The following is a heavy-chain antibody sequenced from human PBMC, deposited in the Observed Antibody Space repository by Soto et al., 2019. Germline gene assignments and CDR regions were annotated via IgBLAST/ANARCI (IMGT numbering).Heavy chain of an antibody. Sequence: SVKVSCKASGGTFSSYAISWVRQAPGQGLEWMGGIIPIFGTANYAQKFQGRVTITADESTSTAYMELSSLRSEDTAVYYCAREQELEGYYYDSSGYYLYYYFDYWGQGTLVTVSS. CDR3: AREQELEGYYYDSSGYYLYYYFDY. CDR1: GGTFSSYA. CDR2: IIPIFGTA. V-gene: IGHV1-69*13. D-gene: IGHD3-22*01. J-gene: IGHJ4*02.